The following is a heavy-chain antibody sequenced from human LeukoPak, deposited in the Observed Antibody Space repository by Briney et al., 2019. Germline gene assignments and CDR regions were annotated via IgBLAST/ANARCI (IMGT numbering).Heavy chain of an antibody. CDR2: INPSGGST. CDR3: ARDSLVVGATTGFDP. Sequence: ASVKVSCKASGYTFTSYYMHWVRQAPGQGLEWMGIINPSGGSTSYAQKFQGRVTMTRDTSTSTVYMELSSLRSEDTAVYYCARDSLVVGATTGFDPWGQGTLVTVSS. J-gene: IGHJ5*02. CDR1: GYTFTSYY. V-gene: IGHV1-46*01. D-gene: IGHD1-26*01.